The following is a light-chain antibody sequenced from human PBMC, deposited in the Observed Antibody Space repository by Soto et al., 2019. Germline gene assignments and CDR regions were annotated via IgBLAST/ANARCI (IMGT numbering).Light chain of an antibody. Sequence: QSVLTQPASVSGSPGQSITISCTGTSGDIGSYTYVSWYQQYPGKAPKLLISEVTNRPSGVSNRFSGSKSGNTASLTISGLQAEDEAHYYCSSFAGSNNFPYVFGTGTKLTVL. CDR1: SGDIGSYTY. CDR2: EVT. V-gene: IGLV2-14*01. CDR3: SSFAGSNNFPYV. J-gene: IGLJ1*01.